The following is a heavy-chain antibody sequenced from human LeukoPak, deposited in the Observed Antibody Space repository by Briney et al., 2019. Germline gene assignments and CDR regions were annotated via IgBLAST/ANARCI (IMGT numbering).Heavy chain of an antibody. CDR1: GFTFSNAW. D-gene: IGHD6-13*01. CDR3: TTGPPYPGIAAY. V-gene: IGHV3-15*01. CDR2: IKIKTDGGTT. J-gene: IGHJ4*02. Sequence: AGGSLRLSCAASGFTFSNAWMSGVRQAPGKGLEWVGRIKIKTDGGTTDYAAPVKGRFTISRDDSKNTLYLQMNSLKTEDTAVYYCTTGPPYPGIAAYWGQGTLVTVSS.